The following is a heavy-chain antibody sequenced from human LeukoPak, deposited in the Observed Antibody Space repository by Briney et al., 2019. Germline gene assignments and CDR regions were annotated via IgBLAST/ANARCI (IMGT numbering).Heavy chain of an antibody. CDR2: ISYDGSNK. CDR1: GFTFSSYA. V-gene: IGHV3-30-3*01. CDR3: ARDRQYSSSWLDY. J-gene: IGHJ4*02. Sequence: PGRSLRLSCAASGFTFSSYAMHWVRQAPGKGLEWVAVISYDGSNKYYADSVKGRFTISRDNSKNTLYLQMNSLRAEDTAVYYCARDRQYSSSWLDYWGQGTLVTVSS. D-gene: IGHD6-13*01.